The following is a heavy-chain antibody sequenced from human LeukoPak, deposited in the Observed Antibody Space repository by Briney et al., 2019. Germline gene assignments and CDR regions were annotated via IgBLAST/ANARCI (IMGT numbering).Heavy chain of an antibody. Sequence: SETLSLTCTVSGGSISSYYWSWIRQPPGKGLEWIGYIYYSGSTNYNPSLKSRVTISVETSKNQFSLKLSSVTAADTAVYYCARRGQGSWYFDLWGRGTLVTVSS. CDR1: GGSISSYY. D-gene: IGHD3-10*01. CDR2: IYYSGST. V-gene: IGHV4-59*08. J-gene: IGHJ2*01. CDR3: ARRGQGSWYFDL.